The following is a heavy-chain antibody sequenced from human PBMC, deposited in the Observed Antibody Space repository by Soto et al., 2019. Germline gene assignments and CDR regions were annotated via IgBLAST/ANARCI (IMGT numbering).Heavy chain of an antibody. V-gene: IGHV5-51*01. D-gene: IGHD3-10*01. CDR1: GYSFANYW. J-gene: IGHJ6*02. CDR3: ARMRLRQYYYGMDV. CDR2: IYPGDSDT. Sequence: ESLKISCQGSGYSFANYWIAWVRQMPGNGLEWVGVIYPGDSDTRYSPSCRGQVTISADKSISHVYLQCSSLKASETAMYYCARMRLRQYYYGMDVWGQGTTVTVS.